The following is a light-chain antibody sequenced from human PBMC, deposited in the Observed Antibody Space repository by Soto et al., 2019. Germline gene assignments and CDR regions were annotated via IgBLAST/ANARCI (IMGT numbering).Light chain of an antibody. V-gene: IGKV3-15*01. CDR1: ESASSN. CDR3: QQFQKWPLT. Sequence: IVMTQSPATVSVSPGARATLYCRAIESASSNLAWYQQKPGRAPRLLIYGASTRATGIPARFSGSGSGTEFTLTISSLQSEDFAVYYCQQFQKWPLTFGGGTNVEIK. J-gene: IGKJ4*01. CDR2: GAS.